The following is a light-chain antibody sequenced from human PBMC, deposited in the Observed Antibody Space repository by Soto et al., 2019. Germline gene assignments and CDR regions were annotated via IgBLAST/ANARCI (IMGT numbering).Light chain of an antibody. Sequence: QSVLTQPPSASGTPGQRVTISCSGSSSNIGSNYLFWYQQLPGTAPKVLMYRNSQRPSGVPDRFSGSKSGTSASLAISGLRSEDEADYYCASWDDSLSGFVVFGGGTQLTVL. V-gene: IGLV1-47*01. CDR1: SSNIGSNY. CDR3: ASWDDSLSGFVV. J-gene: IGLJ2*01. CDR2: RNS.